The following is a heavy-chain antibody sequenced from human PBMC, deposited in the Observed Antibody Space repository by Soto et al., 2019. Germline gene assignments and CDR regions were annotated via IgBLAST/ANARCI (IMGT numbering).Heavy chain of an antibody. J-gene: IGHJ4*02. CDR1: GYTFPSYG. Sequence: QVQLVQSGAEVKKPGASVKVSCKASGYTFPSYGISWVRQAPGQGLEWMGWISAHNGDTNSAPKFQGRVTMTTDTSTSTAYMELRSLRSDDTVVYYCTTDYRAACGGSCYYFDYWGQGTLVTVSA. V-gene: IGHV1-18*01. CDR3: TTDYRAACGGSCYYFDY. CDR2: ISAHNGDT. D-gene: IGHD2-15*01.